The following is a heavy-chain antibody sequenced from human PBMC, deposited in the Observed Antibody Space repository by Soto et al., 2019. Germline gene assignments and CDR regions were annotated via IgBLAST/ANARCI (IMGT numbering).Heavy chain of an antibody. V-gene: IGHV4-34*01. D-gene: IGHD3-10*01. Sequence: QVQLQQWGAGLLKPSETPSLTCAVSGESFSDYFWCWIRQPPGKGLEWIGEIDQTGRTNYNPSLKSRVIMSVDTSKNQFSLNLSSVTAADTAMYYCARGVGSGRDYGLDVWGQGTTVTVS. CDR2: IDQTGRT. CDR3: ARGVGSGRDYGLDV. CDR1: GESFSDYF. J-gene: IGHJ6*02.